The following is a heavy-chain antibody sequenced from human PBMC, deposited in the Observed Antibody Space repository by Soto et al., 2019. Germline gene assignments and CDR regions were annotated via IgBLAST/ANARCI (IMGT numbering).Heavy chain of an antibody. Sequence: GSLRLSCAASGFTFSSYGMHWVRQAPGKGLEWVAVISYDGSNKYYADSVKGRFTISRDNSKNTLYLQMNSLRAEDTAVHYCAKEQEFGVVIPFDYWGQGTLVTVSS. D-gene: IGHD3-3*01. CDR1: GFTFSSYG. CDR2: ISYDGSNK. V-gene: IGHV3-30*18. J-gene: IGHJ4*02. CDR3: AKEQEFGVVIPFDY.